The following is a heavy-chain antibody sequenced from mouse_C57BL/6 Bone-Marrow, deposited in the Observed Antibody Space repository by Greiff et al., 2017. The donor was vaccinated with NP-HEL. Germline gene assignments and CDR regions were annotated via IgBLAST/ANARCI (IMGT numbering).Heavy chain of an antibody. Sequence: QVQLKQSGAELVRPGTSVKLSCKASGYTFTSYWMHWVKQRPGQGLEWIGVIDPSDSYTNYNQKFKGKATLTVDPSSSTAYMQLSSLTSEDSAVYYCARVSTMGKWFAYWGQGTRVTVSA. CDR1: GYTFTSYW. CDR3: ARVSTMGKWFAY. CDR2: IDPSDSYT. V-gene: IGHV1-59*01. J-gene: IGHJ3*01. D-gene: IGHD2-1*01.